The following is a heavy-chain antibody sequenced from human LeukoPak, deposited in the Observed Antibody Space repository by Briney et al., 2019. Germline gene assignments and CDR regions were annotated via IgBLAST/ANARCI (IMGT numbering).Heavy chain of an antibody. D-gene: IGHD5-24*01. CDR1: GFTFSSYA. CDR3: ASLPKERDGYNPEAY. V-gene: IGHV3-30-3*01. J-gene: IGHJ4*02. Sequence: GGSLRLSCAASGFTFSSYAMHWVRQAPGKGLEWVAVISYDGSNKYYADSVKGRFTISRDNSKNTLYLQMNSLRAEDTAVYYCASLPKERDGYNPEAYWGQGTLVTVSS. CDR2: ISYDGSNK.